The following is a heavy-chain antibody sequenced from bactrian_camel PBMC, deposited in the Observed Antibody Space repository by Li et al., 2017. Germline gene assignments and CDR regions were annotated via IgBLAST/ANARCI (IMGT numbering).Heavy chain of an antibody. V-gene: IGHV3S40*01. Sequence: DVQLVESGGDLVQPGGSRRLACAHSEFTFSFAVSWVRQAPGKGLEWVSTVNSGGGTTYYADSVKGRFTISRDNAKNTVYLQIDSLKPEDTAVYYCAADAQYGLGTRSDFGYWGQGTQVTVS. CDR1: EFTFSFA. CDR2: VNSGGGTT. CDR3: AADAQYGLGTRSDFGY. D-gene: IGHD5*01. J-gene: IGHJ6*01.